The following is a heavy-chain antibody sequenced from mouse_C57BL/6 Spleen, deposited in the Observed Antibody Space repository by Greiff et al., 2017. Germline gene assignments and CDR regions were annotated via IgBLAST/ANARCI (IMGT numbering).Heavy chain of an antibody. D-gene: IGHD3-1*01. V-gene: IGHV2-6-1*01. CDR3: ARHGGWAFDY. Sequence: VQRVESGPGLVAPSPSLSITCTVSGFSLTSYGVHWVRQPPGKGLEWLVVIWSDGSTTYNSALNSRLRLRNDNSKSQVFIKMNSLQTDDTAMYYCARHGGWAFDYWGQGTTLTVSS. CDR2: IWSDGST. J-gene: IGHJ2*01. CDR1: GFSLTSYG.